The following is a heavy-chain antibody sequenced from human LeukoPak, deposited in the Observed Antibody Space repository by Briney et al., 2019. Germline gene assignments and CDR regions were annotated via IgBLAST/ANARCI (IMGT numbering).Heavy chain of an antibody. CDR1: GGSISSSNW. J-gene: IGHJ4*02. V-gene: IGHV4-4*02. CDR2: IYHTGST. D-gene: IGHD4-23*01. Sequence: PSETLSLTCAVSGGSISSSNWWGWVRQPPGKGLEWIGEIYHTGSTNYNPSLKSRVTMSIDKSKNQFSLKVSSMTAADTAVYYCLYGGNSGDWVYWGQGTLVIVSP. CDR3: LYGGNSGDWVY.